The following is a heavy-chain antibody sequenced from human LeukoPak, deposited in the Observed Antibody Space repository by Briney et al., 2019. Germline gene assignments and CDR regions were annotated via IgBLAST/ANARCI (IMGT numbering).Heavy chain of an antibody. D-gene: IGHD2-15*01. J-gene: IGHJ5*02. V-gene: IGHV4-59*08. CDR2: IYYSGST. Sequence: SETLSLTCTVSGGSISSYYWSWIRQPPGKGLEWIGYIYYSGSTNYNPSLKSRVTISVDTSKNQFSLKLSSVTAADTAVYYCARRIVVVVAARWFDPWGQGTLVTVSS. CDR3: ARRIVVVVAARWFDP. CDR1: GGSISSYY.